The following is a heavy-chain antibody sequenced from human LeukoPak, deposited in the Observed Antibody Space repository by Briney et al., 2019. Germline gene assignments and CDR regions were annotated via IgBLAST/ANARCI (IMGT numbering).Heavy chain of an antibody. J-gene: IGHJ4*02. CDR1: GASISTYY. CDR3: ARDLPEYYFDY. V-gene: IGHV4-4*07. Sequence: SETLSLTCTVSGASISTYYWSWFRQPAGKGLEWIGRIHASGSTYYNPSLKSRVSMSIDTSKNQFSLKLSSVTAADTAVYYCARDLPEYYFDYWGQGTLVTVSS. CDR2: IHASGST.